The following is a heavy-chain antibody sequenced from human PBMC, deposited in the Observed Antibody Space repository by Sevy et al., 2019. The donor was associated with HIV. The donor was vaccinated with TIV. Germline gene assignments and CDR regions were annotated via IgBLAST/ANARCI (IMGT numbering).Heavy chain of an antibody. D-gene: IGHD3-16*01. CDR1: GFTFSSYS. Sequence: WGSLRLSCAASGFTFSSYSINWVRLAPGKGLEWVSSISTNHIYYADSVKGRFTISRDIAQNSLYLQMNSLRAEDTAVYYCARDSYGNFHMDVWGKGTTVTVSS. V-gene: IGHV3-21*01. CDR3: ARDSYGNFHMDV. J-gene: IGHJ6*03. CDR2: ISTNHI.